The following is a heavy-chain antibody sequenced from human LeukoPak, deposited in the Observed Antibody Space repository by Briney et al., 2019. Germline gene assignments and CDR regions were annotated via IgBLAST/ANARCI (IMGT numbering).Heavy chain of an antibody. J-gene: IGHJ4*02. Sequence: GGSLRLSCAASGFTFSSYSMNWVRQAPGKGLEWVSSISSSSSYIYYADSVKGRFTISRDNAKNSLYLQMNSLRAEDTAVYYCARDRRYSGDLIPEWAYWGQGTLVTVSS. CDR2: ISSSSSYI. V-gene: IGHV3-21*01. D-gene: IGHD5-12*01. CDR1: GFTFSSYS. CDR3: ARDRRYSGDLIPEWAY.